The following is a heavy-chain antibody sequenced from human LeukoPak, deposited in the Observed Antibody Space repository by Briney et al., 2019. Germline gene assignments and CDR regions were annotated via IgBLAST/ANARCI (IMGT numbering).Heavy chain of an antibody. D-gene: IGHD6-19*01. J-gene: IGHJ4*02. CDR1: SGSISSSTYS. V-gene: IGHV4-39*01. CDR2: ISNSGST. Sequence: PSETLSLTCTVSSGSISSSTYSWGWIRQPPGKGLVWIGSISNSGSTYYNPSLLSRVTISVETSKNQFSLKLSSVTAADTAVYYCSNTNRGWYGVGDYWGQGVLSTVSS. CDR3: SNTNRGWYGVGDY.